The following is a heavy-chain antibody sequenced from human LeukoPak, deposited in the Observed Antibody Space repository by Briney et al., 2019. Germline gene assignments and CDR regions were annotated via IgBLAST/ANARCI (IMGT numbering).Heavy chain of an antibody. Sequence: GESLKISCKGCGYSFISYWVGWVRQMPGKGLEWMGIIYPGDSDIRYSPSFQGQVTISADKSISTAYLQWSSLKASDSAMYYCARHALRGGNPAHGMDVWGPGNTVTVSS. CDR2: IYPGDSDI. CDR3: ARHALRGGNPAHGMDV. J-gene: IGHJ6*02. V-gene: IGHV5-51*01. D-gene: IGHD4-23*01. CDR1: GYSFISYW.